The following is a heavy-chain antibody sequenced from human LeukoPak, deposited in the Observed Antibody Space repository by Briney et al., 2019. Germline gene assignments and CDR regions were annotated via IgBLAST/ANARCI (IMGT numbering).Heavy chain of an antibody. D-gene: IGHD2-15*01. J-gene: IGHJ4*02. CDR1: GFTYSRYA. V-gene: IGHV3-48*01. Sequence: GGSLRLSCAASGFTYSRYAMNWVRQAPGKGLEWVSYINVVNGAIYYADSVKGRFTISGDIATNSVYLQMNSLRAEDTALYYCTTRSPARYCSDGACYSSADYWGQGTLVTVSS. CDR2: INVVNGAI. CDR3: TTRSPARYCSDGACYSSADY.